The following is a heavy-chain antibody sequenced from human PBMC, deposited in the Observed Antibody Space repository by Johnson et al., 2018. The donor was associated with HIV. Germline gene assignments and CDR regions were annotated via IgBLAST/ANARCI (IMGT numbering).Heavy chain of an antibody. D-gene: IGHD1-26*01. Sequence: VQLVESGGGLVQPGGSLRPSCAASGFTVSSNYMSWVRQAPGKGLEGVSVIYSGGSTYYADSVKGRFTVSRDNSKNTLYLHMNSLKPEDTAVYYCAKALVWNSGSYWDAFDVWCQGTKVTVSS. CDR1: GFTVSSNY. CDR2: IYSGGST. V-gene: IGHV3-66*01. CDR3: AKALVWNSGSYWDAFDV. J-gene: IGHJ3*01.